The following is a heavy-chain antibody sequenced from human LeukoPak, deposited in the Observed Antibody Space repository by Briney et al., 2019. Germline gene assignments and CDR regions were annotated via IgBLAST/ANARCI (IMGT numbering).Heavy chain of an antibody. V-gene: IGHV1-2*02. J-gene: IGHJ4*02. D-gene: IGHD2-8*01. Sequence: ASVKVSCQASGYTFTGYYMHWVRQAPGQGIEWMGWISPNSGGTNYAQKFQGRVTMTRDTSISTAYMELSRLRSDDTAVYYCAREGRCTNGVCYTVDYWGQGTLVTVSS. CDR3: AREGRCTNGVCYTVDY. CDR2: ISPNSGGT. CDR1: GYTFTGYY.